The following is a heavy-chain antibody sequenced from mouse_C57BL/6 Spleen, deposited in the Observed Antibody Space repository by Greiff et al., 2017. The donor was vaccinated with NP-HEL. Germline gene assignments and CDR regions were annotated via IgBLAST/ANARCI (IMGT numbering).Heavy chain of an antibody. CDR2: INPSSGYT. V-gene: IGHV1-7*01. D-gene: IGHD2-5*01. CDR3: ARSAYYSNYEGDYYAMDY. Sequence: VKLMESGAELAKPGASVKLSCKASGYTFTSYWMHWVKQRPGQGLEWIGYINPSSGYTKYNQKFKDKATLTADKSSSTAYMQLSSLTYEDSAVYYCARSAYYSNYEGDYYAMDYWGQGTSVTVSS. CDR1: GYTFTSYW. J-gene: IGHJ4*01.